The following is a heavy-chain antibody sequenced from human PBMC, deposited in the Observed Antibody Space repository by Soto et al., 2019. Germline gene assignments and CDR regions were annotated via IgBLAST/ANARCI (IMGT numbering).Heavy chain of an antibody. CDR2: VYYSGST. J-gene: IGHJ6*03. CDR3: ARGRSTLDLYYYYMDV. V-gene: IGHV4-59*08. CDR1: GDSISDDY. D-gene: IGHD3-16*01. Sequence: SETLSLTCTVSGDSISDDYWTWIRQPPGKALEWIGYVYYSGSTSYNPSFKSRVTIAVDTSKTQFSLKLNSVTAADTAVYYCARGRSTLDLYYYYMDVWGIGTTVTVAS.